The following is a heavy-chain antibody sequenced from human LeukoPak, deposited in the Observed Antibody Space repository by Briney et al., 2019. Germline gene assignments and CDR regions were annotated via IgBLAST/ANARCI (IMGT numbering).Heavy chain of an antibody. Sequence: SETLSLTCTVSGDSISSYYWSWIRQPPGKGLEWIGYIYYSGSTNYNPSLKSRVTISVDTSKNQFSLKLSSVTAADTAVYYCASTSSGYYLHVDYWGQGTLVTVSS. D-gene: IGHD3-22*01. CDR3: ASTSSGYYLHVDY. CDR2: IYYSGST. CDR1: GDSISSYY. J-gene: IGHJ4*02. V-gene: IGHV4-59*01.